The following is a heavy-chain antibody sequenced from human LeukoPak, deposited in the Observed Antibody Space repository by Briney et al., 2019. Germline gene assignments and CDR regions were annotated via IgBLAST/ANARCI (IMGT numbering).Heavy chain of an antibody. V-gene: IGHV3-30-3*01. CDR2: ISYDGSKK. J-gene: IGHJ4*02. Sequence: GRSLRLSCAASGFTFSSFKVHWVRQAPGKGLEWVAVISYDGSKKYYADSVKGRFTISRDNSKNTLDLQMNSLRAEDTAVYYCASKWELGYWGQGTLVTVSS. D-gene: IGHD1-26*01. CDR1: GFTFSSFK. CDR3: ASKWELGY.